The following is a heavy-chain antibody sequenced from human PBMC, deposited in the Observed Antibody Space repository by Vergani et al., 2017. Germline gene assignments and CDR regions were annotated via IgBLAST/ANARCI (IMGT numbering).Heavy chain of an antibody. CDR2: ISGSGGST. Sequence: EVQLLESGGGLVQPGGSLRLSCAASGFTFSSYAMSWVRQAPGKGLEWVSAISGSGGSTYYADSVKGRFTISRDNSKNTLYLQMNSLRAEDTAVYYCAKEGGIWQWLARAYDYWGQGTLVTVSS. V-gene: IGHV3-23*01. D-gene: IGHD6-19*01. CDR1: GFTFSSYA. J-gene: IGHJ4*02. CDR3: AKEGGIWQWLARAYDY.